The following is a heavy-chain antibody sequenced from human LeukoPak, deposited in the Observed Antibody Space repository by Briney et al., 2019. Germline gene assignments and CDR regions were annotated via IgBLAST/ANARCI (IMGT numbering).Heavy chain of an antibody. D-gene: IGHD1-26*01. CDR3: ARGHSGSYQRNDAFDI. V-gene: IGHV3-21*01. J-gene: IGHJ3*02. CDR2: ISSSSWFI. CDR1: GFILSSYS. Sequence: GGSLRLSCAASGFILSSYSMNWVRQAPGKGLEWVSSISSSSWFIYYADSVKGRFTVSRGNPKNSLCLQMDSLRAEDTAVYYCARGHSGSYQRNDAFDIWGQGTLVTVSS.